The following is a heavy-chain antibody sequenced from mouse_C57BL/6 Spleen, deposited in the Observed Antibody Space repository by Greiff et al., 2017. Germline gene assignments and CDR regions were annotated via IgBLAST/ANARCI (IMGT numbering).Heavy chain of an antibody. CDR2: IDPNSGGT. V-gene: IGHV1-72*01. Sequence: QVQLKQPGAELVKPGASVKLSCKASGYTFTSYWMHWVKQRPGRGLEWIGRIDPNSGGTKYNEKFKSKATLTVDKPSSPAYMQLSSLTSEDSAVYYCARSPFYYDYGGDYFDYWGQGTTLTVSS. CDR1: GYTFTSYW. CDR3: ARSPFYYDYGGDYFDY. D-gene: IGHD2-4*01. J-gene: IGHJ2*01.